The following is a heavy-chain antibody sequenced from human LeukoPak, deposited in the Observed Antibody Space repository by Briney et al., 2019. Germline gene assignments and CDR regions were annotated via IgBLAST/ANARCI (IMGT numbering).Heavy chain of an antibody. Sequence: PGGSLRLSCAASGFTFSSYWMHWVRQAPGKGLVWVSVIYSGGTTYYADSVKGRFTISRDNAKNTLYLQMNSLRAEDTAVYYCTKDLTGRHDYWGQGTLVTVSS. D-gene: IGHD1-20*01. CDR1: GFTFSSYW. CDR2: IYSGGTT. CDR3: TKDLTGRHDY. V-gene: IGHV3-74*01. J-gene: IGHJ4*02.